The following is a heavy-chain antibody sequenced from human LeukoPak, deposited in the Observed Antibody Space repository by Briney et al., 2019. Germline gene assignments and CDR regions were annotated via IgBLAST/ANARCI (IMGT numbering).Heavy chain of an antibody. D-gene: IGHD3-10*01. CDR3: ARASSGVAVGYYYYYMDV. CDR1: GGSISSSSFY. Sequence: PSETLSLTCTVSGGSISSSSFYWGWIRQPPGRGLVWIGTIYYSGSTSYNPSLKSRVTISVDTSKNQFSLKLSSVTAADTAVYYCARASSGVAVGYYYYYMDVWGKGTTVTVSS. CDR2: IYYSGST. J-gene: IGHJ6*03. V-gene: IGHV4-39*01.